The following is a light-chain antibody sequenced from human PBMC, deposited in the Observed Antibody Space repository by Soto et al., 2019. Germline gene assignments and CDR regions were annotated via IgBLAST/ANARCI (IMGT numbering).Light chain of an antibody. CDR2: SYN. V-gene: IGLV1-44*01. CDR3: AAWDDILNGVL. Sequence: QSVLTQPPSASGTPGQRVIISCSGSSSNIGSNTVNWYQQIPGTAPKLLIYSYNQRPSGVPDRFSGSKSDTSASLAISGLQSEDAGEYYCAAWDDILNGVLFGGGTKLTVL. J-gene: IGLJ2*01. CDR1: SSNIGSNT.